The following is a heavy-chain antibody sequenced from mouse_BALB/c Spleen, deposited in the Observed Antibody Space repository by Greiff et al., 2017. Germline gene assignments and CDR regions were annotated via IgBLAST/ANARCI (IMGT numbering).Heavy chain of an antibody. CDR1: GFTFSSYG. Sequence: EGMLVESGGDLVKPGGSLKLSCAASGFTFSSYGMSWVRQTPDKRLEWVATISSGGSYTYYPDSVKGRFTISRDNAKNTLYLQMSSLKSEDTAMYYCARGEGFAYWGQGTLVTVSA. V-gene: IGHV5-6*01. J-gene: IGHJ3*01. CDR3: ARGEGFAY. CDR2: ISSGGSYT.